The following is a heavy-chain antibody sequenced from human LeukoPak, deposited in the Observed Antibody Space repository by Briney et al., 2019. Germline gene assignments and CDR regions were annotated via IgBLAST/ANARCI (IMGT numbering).Heavy chain of an antibody. V-gene: IGHV3-23*01. D-gene: IGHD4-23*01. Sequence: PGGSLRLSCAASGFTFSSYWMSWVRQAPGKGLEWVSAISGSGGSTYYADSLKGRFTISRDNTENSVYLQMNNLGAEDTAVYYCARDDGGNFNDAFDIWGPGTMVTVSS. CDR2: ISGSGGST. CDR1: GFTFSSYW. CDR3: ARDDGGNFNDAFDI. J-gene: IGHJ3*02.